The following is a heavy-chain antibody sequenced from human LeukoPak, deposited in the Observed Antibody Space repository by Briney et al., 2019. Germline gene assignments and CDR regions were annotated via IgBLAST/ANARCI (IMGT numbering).Heavy chain of an antibody. D-gene: IGHD5-18*01. CDR1: GASIISSSYY. CDR2: IYYSGST. CDR3: ARAGLRGYSYGVFDY. V-gene: IGHV4-39*07. Sequence: SPTTSLTCTVAGASIISSSYYSGWLRQPPGKGLEWIVRIYYSGSTYYNPPLKSRVAISVDTSKIQYSLKLSSVTAADTAVYYCARAGLRGYSYGVFDYWGQGTLVTVSS. J-gene: IGHJ4*02.